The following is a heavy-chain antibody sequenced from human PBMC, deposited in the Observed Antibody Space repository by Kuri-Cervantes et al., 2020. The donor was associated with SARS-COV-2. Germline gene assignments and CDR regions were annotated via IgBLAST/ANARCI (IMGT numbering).Heavy chain of an antibody. CDR3: ARDRIAVAGDWFDP. J-gene: IGHJ5*02. D-gene: IGHD6-19*01. Sequence: GSLRLSCTVSGGSISSYYWSWIRQPPGKGLEWIGSIYYSGSTYYNPSLKSRVTISVDTSKNQFSLKLSSATAADTAVYYCARDRIAVAGDWFDPWGQGTLVTVSS. V-gene: IGHV4-59*01. CDR2: IYYSGST. CDR1: GGSISSYY.